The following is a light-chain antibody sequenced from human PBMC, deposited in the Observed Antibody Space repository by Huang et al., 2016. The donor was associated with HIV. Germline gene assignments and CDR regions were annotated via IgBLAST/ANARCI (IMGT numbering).Light chain of an antibody. J-gene: IGKJ3*01. Sequence: IVMTQSPLSLSVTPGEVASISCRSSQGLQPYNGNNYLNWFLQKPGHSQQLMISLGSNRASVVPDRFSGSGSGADFTLKISRVEAEDVGGYYCMQVLQPPFAFGPGTKVDIK. CDR2: LGS. V-gene: IGKV2-28*01. CDR1: QGLQPYNGNNY. CDR3: MQVLQPPFA.